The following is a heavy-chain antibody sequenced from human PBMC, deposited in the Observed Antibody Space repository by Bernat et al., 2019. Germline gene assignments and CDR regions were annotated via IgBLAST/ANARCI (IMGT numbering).Heavy chain of an antibody. CDR2: IYYSGST. D-gene: IGHD2-21*01. CDR3: ARHRAGVRYYFDY. V-gene: IGHV4-39*01. J-gene: IGHJ4*02. Sequence: QLQLQESGPGLVKPSETLSLTCTVSGGSISSSSYYWGWIRQPPGKGLEWIGSIYYSGSTYYNPSLKSRVTISVDTSKNQFSRKLSYVTAADTAVYYCARHRAGVRYYFDYWGQGTLVTVSS. CDR1: GGSISSSSYY.